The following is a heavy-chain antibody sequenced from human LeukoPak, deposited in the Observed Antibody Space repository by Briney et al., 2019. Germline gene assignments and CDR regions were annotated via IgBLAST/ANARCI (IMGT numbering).Heavy chain of an antibody. J-gene: IGHJ6*03. V-gene: IGHV3-30-3*01. CDR3: ARRSYRGVITVYYYYYMDV. CDR2: ISYDGSNK. Sequence: GGSLRLSCAASGFTFSSYAMHWVRQAPGKGLEWVAVISYDGSNKYYADSVKGRFTISRDNSKNTLYLQMNRLRVEDTAVYYCARRSYRGVITVYYYYYMDVWGKGTPVTVSS. CDR1: GFTFSSYA. D-gene: IGHD3-16*02.